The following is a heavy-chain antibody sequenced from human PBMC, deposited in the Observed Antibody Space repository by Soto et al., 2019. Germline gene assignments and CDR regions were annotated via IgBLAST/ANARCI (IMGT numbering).Heavy chain of an antibody. CDR1: GFTFTSSA. CDR2: IVVGSGNT. V-gene: IGHV1-58*01. Sequence: SVKVSCKASGFTFTSSAVQWVRQARGRRLEWIGWIVVGSGNTNYAQKFQERVTITRDMSTSTAYMELSSLRSEDTAVYYCAAEHTLMVYYYGMDVWGQGTTVTVSS. J-gene: IGHJ6*02. D-gene: IGHD2-8*01. CDR3: AAEHTLMVYYYGMDV.